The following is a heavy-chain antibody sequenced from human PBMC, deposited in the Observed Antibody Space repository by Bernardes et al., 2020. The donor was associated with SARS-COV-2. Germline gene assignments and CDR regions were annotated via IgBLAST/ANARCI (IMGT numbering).Heavy chain of an antibody. CDR2: VNHSGST. CDR1: GGCFRDSY. Sequence: SDPLSLTCAVYGGCFRDSYWSWIRKPPGKGLEWIGEVNHSGSTNSNPSLKSRVTISVDTSKNQFSLRLNSVTAADTAVYYCVRYRSGWYYFDYWGQGSLVTVSS. J-gene: IGHJ4*02. D-gene: IGHD6-19*01. V-gene: IGHV4-34*01. CDR3: VRYRSGWYYFDY.